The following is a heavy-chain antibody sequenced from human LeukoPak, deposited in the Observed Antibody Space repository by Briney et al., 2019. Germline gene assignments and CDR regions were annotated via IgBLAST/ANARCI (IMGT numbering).Heavy chain of an antibody. J-gene: IGHJ6*03. CDR1: GGSFSAYY. CDR2: ISHSGST. D-gene: IGHD2/OR15-2a*01. V-gene: IGHV4-34*01. Sequence: SETLSLTCAVYGGSFSAYYYYWSWIRQPPGRGLEWIGEISHSGSTNDSPSLKSRVTISIDTSKNQFSLRLSSVTAADTAVYYCARGVDDSATFFYSYYMDVWGKGTTVTVSS. CDR3: ARGVDDSATFFYSYYMDV.